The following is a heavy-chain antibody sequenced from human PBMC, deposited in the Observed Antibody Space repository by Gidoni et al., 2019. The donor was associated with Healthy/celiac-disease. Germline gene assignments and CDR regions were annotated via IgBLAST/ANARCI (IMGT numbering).Heavy chain of an antibody. J-gene: IGHJ4*02. Sequence: QITLKESGPTLVKPTQTLPLTCTFSGFSLSTSGVGVGWIRQPPEKALEWLALIYWNDDKRYSPSLKSRLTNTKDTSKNQVVLTMTNMDPVDTATYYGAHTDSSWSLDYWGQGTLVTVSS. CDR3: AHTDSSWSLDY. D-gene: IGHD6-13*01. CDR1: GFSLSTSGVG. V-gene: IGHV2-5*01. CDR2: IYWNDDK.